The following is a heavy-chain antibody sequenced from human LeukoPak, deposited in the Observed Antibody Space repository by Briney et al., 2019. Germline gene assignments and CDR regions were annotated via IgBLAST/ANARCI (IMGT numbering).Heavy chain of an antibody. J-gene: IGHJ4*02. V-gene: IGHV3-21*01. Sequence: GGSLRLSCAASGFTFSSYSMNWVRQAPGKGLEWVSSISSSSSYIYYADSVKGRFTISRDNAKNSLYLQMNSLRAEDTAVYYCARVRPRNYSSGPVDYWGQGTLVTVSS. CDR2: ISSSSSYI. D-gene: IGHD6-19*01. CDR3: ARVRPRNYSSGPVDY. CDR1: GFTFSSYS.